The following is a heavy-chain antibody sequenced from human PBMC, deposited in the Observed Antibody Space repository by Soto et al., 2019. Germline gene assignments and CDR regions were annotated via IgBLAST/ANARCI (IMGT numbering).Heavy chain of an antibody. CDR2: ISAGNGNT. D-gene: IGHD5-12*01. J-gene: IGHJ6*01. CDR1: GYTFRSYA. CDR3: ARNYDARYFSNYAMQV. Sequence: ASVKVSCKASGYTFRSYAIHWVRQAPGQSLEWMGWISAGNGNTKYSEKFQGRVTLTRDTAARIAYMELNSLRSEDTAVYFCARNYDARYFSNYAMQVWGQGTTVTVSS. V-gene: IGHV1-3*01.